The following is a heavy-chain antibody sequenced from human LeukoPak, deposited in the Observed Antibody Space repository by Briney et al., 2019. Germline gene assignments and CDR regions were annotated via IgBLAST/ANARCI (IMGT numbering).Heavy chain of an antibody. J-gene: IGHJ3*02. D-gene: IGHD2-2*01. Sequence: SVKVSCKASGGTFSSYAISWVRQAPGQGLEWMGRIIPILGIANYAQKFQGRVTITADKSTSTAYMELSSLRSEDTAVYYCAIPPWPAHAFDIWGQGTMVTVSS. CDR2: IIPILGIA. V-gene: IGHV1-69*04. CDR3: AIPPWPAHAFDI. CDR1: GGTFSSYA.